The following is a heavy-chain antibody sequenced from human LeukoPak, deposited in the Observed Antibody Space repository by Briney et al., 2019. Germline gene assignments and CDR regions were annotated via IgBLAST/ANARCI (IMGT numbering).Heavy chain of an antibody. Sequence: SETLSLTCTVSGGSISSYYWSWIRQPPGKGLEWIGYIYYSGSTNYNPSLKSRVTISVDTSKNQISLRLTSVTAADTAMYYCARGWTTPDPPAGYWGQGTLVTVSS. V-gene: IGHV4-59*08. CDR2: IYYSGST. CDR1: GGSISSYY. D-gene: IGHD1-1*01. CDR3: ARGWTTPDPPAGY. J-gene: IGHJ4*02.